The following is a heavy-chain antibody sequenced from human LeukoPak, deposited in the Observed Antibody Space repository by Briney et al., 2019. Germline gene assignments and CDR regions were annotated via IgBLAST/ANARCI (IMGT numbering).Heavy chain of an antibody. CDR3: ARKVWAYQLLSDDAFDI. D-gene: IGHD2-2*01. CDR1: GYSFTSYW. J-gene: IGHJ3*02. Sequence: GESLKISCTTSGYSFTSYWIAWVRQMPGKGLEYAGIIYPGDSDTRYSPAFQGQVTISADKSISTAYLQWSSLKASDTAMYYCARKVWAYQLLSDDAFDIWGQGTMVTVSS. CDR2: IYPGDSDT. V-gene: IGHV5-51*01.